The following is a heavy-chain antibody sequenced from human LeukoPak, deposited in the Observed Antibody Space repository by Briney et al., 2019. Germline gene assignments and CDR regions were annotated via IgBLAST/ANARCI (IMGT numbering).Heavy chain of an antibody. D-gene: IGHD5-24*01. CDR2: IYPGDSDT. V-gene: IGHV5-51*01. Sequence: GESLQISCKGSGYSFTSYWIGWVRPMPGKGLEWMGIIYPGDSDTRYSPSFQGQVTISADKSISTAYLQWSSLKASDTAMYYCARQSGDGYNPIHIDYWGQGTLVTVSS. J-gene: IGHJ4*02. CDR1: GYSFTSYW. CDR3: ARQSGDGYNPIHIDY.